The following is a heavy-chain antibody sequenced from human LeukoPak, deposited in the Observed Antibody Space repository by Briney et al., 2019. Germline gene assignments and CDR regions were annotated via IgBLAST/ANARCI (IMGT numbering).Heavy chain of an antibody. V-gene: IGHV4-59*01. CDR1: GGSISSYY. J-gene: IGHJ4*02. Sequence: PSETLSLTCTVSGGSISSYYWSWIRQPPGKGLEWIGYIFYTGSTNYNPSLKSRVTISVDTSKNQFSLKLSSVTAADTAVYYCARASSGWYSHLGYWGQGTLVTVSS. CDR3: ARASSGWYSHLGY. CDR2: IFYTGST. D-gene: IGHD6-19*01.